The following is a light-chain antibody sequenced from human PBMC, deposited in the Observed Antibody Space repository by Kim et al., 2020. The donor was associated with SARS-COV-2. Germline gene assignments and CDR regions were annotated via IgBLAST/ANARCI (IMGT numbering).Light chain of an antibody. CDR1: QSISDY. CDR2: AAS. Sequence: DIQMTQSPSSLSASVGDRVTLTCRASQSISDYLNWYQQTPGNAPKVLIHAASNLQSGVPSRFSGSGSGTDFTLTINSLQPEDFATYYCHQSYSSPQTFGQGTKVDIK. CDR3: HQSYSSPQT. V-gene: IGKV1-39*01. J-gene: IGKJ1*01.